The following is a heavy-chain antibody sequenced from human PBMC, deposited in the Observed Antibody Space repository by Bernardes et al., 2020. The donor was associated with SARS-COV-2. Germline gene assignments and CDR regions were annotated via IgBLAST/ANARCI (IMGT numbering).Heavy chain of an antibody. CDR3: ARDVGGTDWRFGFDV. V-gene: IGHV4-61*02. J-gene: IGHJ3*01. CDR1: GGSINSGDYY. CDR2: IYTSGST. D-gene: IGHD3-9*01. Sequence: SETLSLTCTVSGGSINSGDYYWNWIRQPAGKGLEWIGRIYTSGSTNYNPSLKSRVTISVDTSKNQFSLRLSSVTATDTAVYYCARDVGGTDWRFGFDVWGPGTMVHVSS.